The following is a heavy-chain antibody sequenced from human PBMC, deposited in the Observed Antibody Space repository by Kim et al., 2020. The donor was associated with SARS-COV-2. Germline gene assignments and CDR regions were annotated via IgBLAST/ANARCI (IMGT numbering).Heavy chain of an antibody. CDR3: AREGRYYDILTGYYRDAFDI. J-gene: IGHJ3*02. D-gene: IGHD3-9*01. V-gene: IGHV3-30*07. Sequence: RFTISRDNSKNTLYLKMNSLRAEETAVYYCAREGRYYDILTGYYRDAFDIWGQGTMVTVSS.